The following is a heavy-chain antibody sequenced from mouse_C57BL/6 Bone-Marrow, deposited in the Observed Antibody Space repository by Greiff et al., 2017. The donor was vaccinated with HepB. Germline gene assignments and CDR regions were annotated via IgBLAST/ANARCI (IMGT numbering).Heavy chain of an antibody. Sequence: VQGVESGPELVKPGASVKISCKASGYAFSSSWMNWVKQRPGKGLEWIGRIYPGDGDTNYNGKFKGKATLTADKSSSTAYMQLSSLTSEDSAVYFCSRTDSSGHFDYWGQGTTLTVAS. CDR3: SRTDSSGHFDY. V-gene: IGHV1-82*01. CDR2: IYPGDGDT. J-gene: IGHJ2*01. D-gene: IGHD3-2*02. CDR1: GYAFSSSW.